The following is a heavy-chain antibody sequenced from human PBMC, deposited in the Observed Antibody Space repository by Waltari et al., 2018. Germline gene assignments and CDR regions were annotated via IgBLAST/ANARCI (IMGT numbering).Heavy chain of an antibody. Sequence: VQLVESGGCLIQPGGSLRLSCAASGFIFSSYWMHWVRQVPGKGLVWISRIKSYGSFTDYADSIRGRFTISRDNAKTTLYLQMNSLGAEDTAVYFCVRDASWNIDYWGQGTLVTVSS. J-gene: IGHJ4*02. CDR3: VRDASWNIDY. CDR2: IKSYGSFT. V-gene: IGHV3-74*01. CDR1: GFIFSSYW. D-gene: IGHD1-1*01.